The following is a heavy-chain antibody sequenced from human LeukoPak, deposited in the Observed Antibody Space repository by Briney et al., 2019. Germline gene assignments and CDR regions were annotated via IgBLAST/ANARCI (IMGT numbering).Heavy chain of an antibody. CDR2: ISYDGSNK. Sequence: GGSLRLSCAASGFTFSNYAMHWVRQAPGKGLEWVAVISYDGSNKYFADSVKGRFTISRDNSKITLYLQMNSLRAEDTAVYSCARDGLDRSSSGWGYYMDVWGKGTTVTVSS. CDR1: GFTFSNYA. CDR3: ARDGLDRSSSGWGYYMDV. V-gene: IGHV3-30-3*01. D-gene: IGHD6-6*01. J-gene: IGHJ6*03.